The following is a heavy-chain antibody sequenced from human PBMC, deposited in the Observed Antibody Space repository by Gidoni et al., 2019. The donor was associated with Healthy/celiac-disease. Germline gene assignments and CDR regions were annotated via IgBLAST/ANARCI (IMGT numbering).Heavy chain of an antibody. CDR1: GVPFSRYT. CDR3: AREEVPAAIDYYCYYYMDV. V-gene: IGHV1-69*08. CDR2: IIPIRGIA. J-gene: IGHJ6*03. D-gene: IGHD2-2*02. Sequence: QVQLVQSGAELKKPGSSVKVSCTASGVPFSRYTISWVRQAPGQGLEWMGRIIPIRGIANYAQKFQGRVTITADKSTSTAYMELSSLRSEDTAVYYCAREEVPAAIDYYCYYYMDVWGKGTTVTVSS.